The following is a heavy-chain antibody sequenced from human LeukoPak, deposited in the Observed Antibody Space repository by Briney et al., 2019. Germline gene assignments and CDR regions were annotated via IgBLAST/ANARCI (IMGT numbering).Heavy chain of an antibody. J-gene: IGHJ3*02. Sequence: PGGSLRLSCAASGFTFSSYAMSWVRQAPGKGLEWVSAISGSGGSTYYADSVKGRFTISRDNSKNTLYLQMNSLRAEDTAVYYCARHLKDRGGDCYSGAFDIWGQGTMVTVSS. V-gene: IGHV3-23*01. D-gene: IGHD2-21*02. CDR1: GFTFSSYA. CDR3: ARHLKDRGGDCYSGAFDI. CDR2: ISGSGGST.